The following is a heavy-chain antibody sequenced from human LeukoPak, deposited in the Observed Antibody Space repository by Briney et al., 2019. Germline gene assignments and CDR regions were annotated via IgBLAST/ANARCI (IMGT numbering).Heavy chain of an antibody. V-gene: IGHV1-18*01. J-gene: IGHJ5*02. CDR2: ISAYNGNT. CDR1: GGTFISYA. D-gene: IGHD6-13*01. CDR3: AGIAAAGTISSYWFDP. Sequence: ASVKVSCKASGGTFISYAISWVRQAPGQGLEWMGWISAYNGNTNYAQKLQGRVTMTTDTSTSTAYMELRSLRSDDTAVYYCAGIAAAGTISSYWFDPWGQGTLVTVSS.